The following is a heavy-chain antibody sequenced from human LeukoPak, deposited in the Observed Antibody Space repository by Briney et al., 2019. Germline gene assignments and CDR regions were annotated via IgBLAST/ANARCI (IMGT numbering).Heavy chain of an antibody. J-gene: IGHJ6*02. D-gene: IGHD2/OR15-2a*01. V-gene: IGHV4-61*02. CDR3: ARAKRDGPRILHDYTSSYGMDV. Sequence: LQTPCLTFTVSFLCLCNGRYSRSTIRRPAGKELEWLGGIYTSGCPNYNPSLKSRVTISVDTSKNQFSLKLSSVTAADTAVYYCARAKRDGPRILHDYTSSYGMDVWGQGTTVTVSS. CDR1: FLCLCNGRYS. CDR2: IYTSGCP.